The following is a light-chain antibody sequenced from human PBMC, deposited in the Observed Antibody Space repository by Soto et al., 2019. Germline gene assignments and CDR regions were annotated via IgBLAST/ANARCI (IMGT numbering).Light chain of an antibody. CDR1: QGISSY. CDR2: AAS. J-gene: IGKJ1*01. V-gene: IGKV1-9*01. Sequence: DIPLTQSPSFLSASVGDRVTITCRASQGISSYLAWYQQKPGKAPKLLIYAASTLQSGVPSRFSGSGSGTEFTLTISSLQPEEFATYYCQQLNSYPRTFGQGTKVEIK. CDR3: QQLNSYPRT.